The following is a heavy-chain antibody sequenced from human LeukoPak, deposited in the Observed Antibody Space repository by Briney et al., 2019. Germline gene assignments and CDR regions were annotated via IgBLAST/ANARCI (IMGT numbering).Heavy chain of an antibody. CDR1: GYTFTGYY. D-gene: IGHD4-23*01. J-gene: IGHJ4*02. CDR2: INPNSGGT. Sequence: VASVKVSCKASGYTFTGYYMHWVRQAPGQGLEWMGWINPNSGGTNYAQKFQGRVTMTRDTSISTAYMELSRLRSDDTAVYYCARDIFEDYGDNSGVLSTPGVDYWGQGTLVTVSS. CDR3: ARDIFEDYGDNSGVLSTPGVDY. V-gene: IGHV1-2*02.